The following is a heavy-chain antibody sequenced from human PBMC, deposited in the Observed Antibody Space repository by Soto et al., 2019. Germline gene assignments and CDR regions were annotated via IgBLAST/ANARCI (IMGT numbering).Heavy chain of an antibody. CDR2: ISWNSGSI. CDR3: AKALIVRYSYGYDY. Sequence: PGGSLRLSXAASGFTFDDYAMHWVRQAPGKGLEWVSGISWNSGSIGYADSVKGRFTISRDNAKNSLYLQMNSLRAEDTALYYCAKALIVRYSYGYDYWGQGTLVTVSS. CDR1: GFTFDDYA. D-gene: IGHD5-18*01. V-gene: IGHV3-9*01. J-gene: IGHJ4*02.